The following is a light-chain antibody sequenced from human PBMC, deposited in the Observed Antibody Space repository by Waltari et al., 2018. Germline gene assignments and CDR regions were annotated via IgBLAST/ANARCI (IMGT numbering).Light chain of an antibody. J-gene: IGKJ3*01. CDR3: QQSYSTPFT. CDR1: QSISSY. CDR2: AAS. Sequence: DIQMTQSPSPLSASVGDRVTITCRASQSISSYLNWYQQKPGKAPKLLIYAASRLQSGVPSRFSGSGSETDFTLTISSLQPEDFATYYCQQSYSTPFTFGPGTKVDIK. V-gene: IGKV1-39*01.